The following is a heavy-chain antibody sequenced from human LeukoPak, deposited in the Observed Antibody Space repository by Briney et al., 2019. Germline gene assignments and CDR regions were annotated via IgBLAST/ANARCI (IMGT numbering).Heavy chain of an antibody. CDR3: AKDDDYRRYYYYYMDV. J-gene: IGHJ6*03. CDR2: ISYDGGKT. V-gene: IGHV3-30-3*01. CDR1: GFTFNTYA. D-gene: IGHD4-11*01. Sequence: PGGSLRLSCAASGFTFNTYAMHWVRQAPGKGLEWVAVISYDGGKTYYADSVKGRLTISRDNSKNTLYLQMNSLRPEDTAVYYCAKDDDYRRYYYYYMDVWGKGTTVTVSS.